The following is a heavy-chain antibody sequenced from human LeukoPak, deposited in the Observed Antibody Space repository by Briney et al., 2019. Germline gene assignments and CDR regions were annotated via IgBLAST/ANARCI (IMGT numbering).Heavy chain of an antibody. V-gene: IGHV3-30-3*01. CDR1: GLTFSSYA. D-gene: IGHD2-21*02. Sequence: GGSLRLSCAASGLTFSSYAMHWVRQAPGKGLEWVAVISYDGSNKYYADSVKGRFTISRDNSKNTLYLQMNSLRAEDTAVYYCARWLGREAVTAAFDYWGQGILVTVSS. CDR2: ISYDGSNK. CDR3: ARWLGREAVTAAFDY. J-gene: IGHJ4*02.